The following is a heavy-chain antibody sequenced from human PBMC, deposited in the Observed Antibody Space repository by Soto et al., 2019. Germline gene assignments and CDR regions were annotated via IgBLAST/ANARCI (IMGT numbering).Heavy chain of an antibody. CDR2: ISGSGGST. V-gene: IGHV3-23*01. D-gene: IGHD2-8*01. J-gene: IGHJ4*02. CDR1: GFTFSSYA. Sequence: GGSLRLSCAASGFTFSSYAMSWVRQAPGKGLEWVSAISGSGGSTYYADSVKGRFTISRDNAKNSLYLQMNSLRAEDTAVYYCTREMGAPPARGFDYWGQGALVTVSS. CDR3: TREMGAPPARGFDY.